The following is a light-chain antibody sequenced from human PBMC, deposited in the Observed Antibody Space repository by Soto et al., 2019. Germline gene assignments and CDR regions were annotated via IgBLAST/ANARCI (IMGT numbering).Light chain of an antibody. Sequence: DIQMTHSPSTLSSSVVYRVTVTCGASQSIITSLAWYQQKPGEAPRLLIYDASALPRGVPSRFSGSGSGTKFTLTIASLQPDDFATYYCQQANSFPLTFGQGTRLEIK. J-gene: IGKJ5*01. CDR1: QSIITS. CDR3: QQANSFPLT. V-gene: IGKV1-5*01. CDR2: DAS.